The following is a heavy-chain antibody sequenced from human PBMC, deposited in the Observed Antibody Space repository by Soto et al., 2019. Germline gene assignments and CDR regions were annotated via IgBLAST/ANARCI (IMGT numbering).Heavy chain of an antibody. CDR3: AKDPGSYYCFDY. J-gene: IGHJ4*02. D-gene: IGHD1-26*01. Sequence: GGSLRLSFAASGFTFSSYAMSWVRQAPGKGLEWVSAISGSGGSTYYADSVKGRFTISRDNSKNTLYLQMNSLRAEDTAVYYCAKDPGSYYCFDYWGQGTLVTVSS. CDR1: GFTFSSYA. V-gene: IGHV3-23*01. CDR2: ISGSGGST.